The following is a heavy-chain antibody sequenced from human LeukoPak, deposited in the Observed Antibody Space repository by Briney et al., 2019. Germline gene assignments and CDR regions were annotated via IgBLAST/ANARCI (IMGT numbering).Heavy chain of an antibody. D-gene: IGHD6-13*01. CDR2: IHYSGTT. CDR1: GGSMSSYY. V-gene: IGHV4-59*01. Sequence: PSETLSLTCTVSGGSMSSYYWSWIRQPPGKGLEWIGYIHYSGTTNYNPSLKSRVTISVDTSKNQFSLKLRSVTAADTAVYYCARGVYIAAAQYGYWGQGTLVTVSS. CDR3: ARGVYIAAAQYGY. J-gene: IGHJ4*02.